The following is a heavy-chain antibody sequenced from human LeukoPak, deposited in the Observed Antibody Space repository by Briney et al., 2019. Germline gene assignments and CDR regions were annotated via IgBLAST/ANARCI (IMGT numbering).Heavy chain of an antibody. CDR2: IYYSGST. CDR3: AREFQEGEVVGRFDP. V-gene: IGHV4-59*01. D-gene: IGHD2-2*01. J-gene: IGHJ5*02. Sequence: AETLSLTCTVSGGSLSSYYWSWIRQPPGKGLEGIGYIYYSGSTNYNPSLKSRVTISVDTSKNQFSLKLSSVTAADTAVYYCAREFQEGEVVGRFDPWGEGALVSVSP. CDR1: GGSLSSYY.